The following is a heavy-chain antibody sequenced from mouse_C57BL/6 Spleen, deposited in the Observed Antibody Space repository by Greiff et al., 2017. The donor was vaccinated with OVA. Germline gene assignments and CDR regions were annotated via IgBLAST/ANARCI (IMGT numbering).Heavy chain of an antibody. CDR3: ARSDYYGSRYYFDY. J-gene: IGHJ2*01. D-gene: IGHD1-1*01. CDR2: INPGSGGT. Sequence: SGAELVRPGTSVKVSCKASGYAFTNYLIEWVKQRPGQGLEWIGVINPGSGGTNYNEKFKGKATLTADKSSSTAYMQLSSLTSEDSAVYFCARSDYYGSRYYFDYWGQGTTLTVAS. CDR1: GYAFTNYL. V-gene: IGHV1-54*01.